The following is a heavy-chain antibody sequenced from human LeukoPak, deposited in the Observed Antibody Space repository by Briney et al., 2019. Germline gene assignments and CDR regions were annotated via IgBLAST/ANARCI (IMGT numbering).Heavy chain of an antibody. CDR1: DASINSYY. D-gene: IGHD1-7*01. V-gene: IGHV4-59*01. CDR3: ARATGTTRNAFDI. CDR2: VHYSGST. Sequence: PSETLSLTSTDSDASINSYYWSWIRQSPGKGLEWIGYVHYSGSTNYNPSLKSRVTISVDTSKKQVSLKLNSVTAVDTAVYYCARATGTTRNAFDIWGQGTMVTVSS. J-gene: IGHJ3*02.